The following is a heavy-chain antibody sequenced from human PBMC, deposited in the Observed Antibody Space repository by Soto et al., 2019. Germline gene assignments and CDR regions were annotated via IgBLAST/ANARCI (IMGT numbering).Heavy chain of an antibody. CDR1: GFTFSSYG. CDR2: IWYDGSNK. Sequence: QVQLVESGGGVVQPGRSLRLSCAASGFTFSSYGMHWVRQAPGKGLEWVAVIWYDGSNKYYADSVKGRFTISRDNSKNTLYLQMNSLRAEDTAVYYCARVPRITMIVGGFGIDYWGQGTLVTVSS. V-gene: IGHV3-33*01. CDR3: ARVPRITMIVGGFGIDY. D-gene: IGHD3-22*01. J-gene: IGHJ4*02.